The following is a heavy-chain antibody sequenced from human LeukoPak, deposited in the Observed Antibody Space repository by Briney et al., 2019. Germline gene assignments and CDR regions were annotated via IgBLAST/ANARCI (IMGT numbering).Heavy chain of an antibody. J-gene: IGHJ4*02. Sequence: SETLSLTCTVSGGSTSSGDYYWSWTRQPPGKGLEWIGYIYYSGSTYYNPSLKSRVTISVDTSKNQFSLKLSSVTAADTAVYYCARDNGGYTGIDYWGQGTLVTVSS. D-gene: IGHD2-8*01. CDR2: IYYSGST. V-gene: IGHV4-30-4*01. CDR1: GGSTSSGDYY. CDR3: ARDNGGYTGIDY.